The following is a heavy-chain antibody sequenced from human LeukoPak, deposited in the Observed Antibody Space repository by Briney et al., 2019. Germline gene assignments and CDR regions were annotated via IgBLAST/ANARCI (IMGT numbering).Heavy chain of an antibody. CDR3: AKGGRDVWFGELGAFDY. CDR1: GFTFSSYG. V-gene: IGHV3-30*18. J-gene: IGHJ4*02. D-gene: IGHD3-10*01. CDR2: ISYDGSNK. Sequence: GGSLRLSCAASGFTFSSYGMHWVRQAPGKGLEWVAVISYDGSNKYYADSVKGRFTTSRDNSKNTLYLQMNSLGAEDTAVYYCAKGGRDVWFGELGAFDYWGQGTLVTVSS.